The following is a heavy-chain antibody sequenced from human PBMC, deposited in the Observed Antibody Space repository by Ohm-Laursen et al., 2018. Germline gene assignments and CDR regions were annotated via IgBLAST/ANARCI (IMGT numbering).Heavy chain of an antibody. CDR1: GGSISSYY. Sequence: SETLSLTCTVSGGSISSYYWNWIRQPPGKGLEWIGYIYYSGNPRYNPSLESRVTISVDPSKNQFSLKLNSVTAADTALYYCVLYSSFSVSWGQGTLVTVSS. J-gene: IGHJ5*02. V-gene: IGHV4-59*08. CDR3: VLYSSFSVS. CDR2: IYYSGNP. D-gene: IGHD6-6*01.